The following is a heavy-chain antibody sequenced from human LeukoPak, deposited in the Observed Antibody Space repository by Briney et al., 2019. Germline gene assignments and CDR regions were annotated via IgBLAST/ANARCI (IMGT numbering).Heavy chain of an antibody. J-gene: IGHJ4*02. CDR1: GYIFTTYF. Sequence: GASVKVSCKASGYIFTTYFMHWLRQAPGQGPEWMGIINPRGGSTGYAQKFQDRITMTSDTSTSTVYMELKSLTSEDTAVYFCARVGATGATADNWGQGTLVTVSS. D-gene: IGHD2-21*02. V-gene: IGHV1-46*01. CDR3: ARVGATGATADN. CDR2: INPRGGST.